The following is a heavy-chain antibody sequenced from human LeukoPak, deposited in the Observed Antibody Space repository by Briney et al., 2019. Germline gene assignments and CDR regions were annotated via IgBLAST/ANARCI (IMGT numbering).Heavy chain of an antibody. CDR2: ISSRSSTI. J-gene: IGHJ4*02. Sequence: GGSLRLSCAASGFTFSSYSMNWVRQAPGKGLEWVSYISSRSSTIYYVDSVKGRFTISRDNATNSLYLQMNSLRAEDTAVYYCARKGGPLGPPFDNWGQGTLVTVSS. CDR3: ARKGGPLGPPFDN. D-gene: IGHD7-27*01. V-gene: IGHV3-48*04. CDR1: GFTFSSYS.